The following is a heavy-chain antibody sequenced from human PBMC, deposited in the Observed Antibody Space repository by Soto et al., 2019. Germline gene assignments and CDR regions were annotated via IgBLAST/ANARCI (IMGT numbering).Heavy chain of an antibody. D-gene: IGHD2-2*01. Sequence: EEQLLESGGGLVRPGGSLRLSCAASAFTFRSYAMSWVRQAPGKGVEWVSAITASADTTYYADSVKGRFTISRDNSKNTLYLRKNSLRAEDTAVYYCAKVRPLRDCTSTSCLGAFDIWGQGTMVTVS. CDR2: ITASADTT. V-gene: IGHV3-23*01. CDR1: AFTFRSYA. J-gene: IGHJ3*02. CDR3: AKVRPLRDCTSTSCLGAFDI.